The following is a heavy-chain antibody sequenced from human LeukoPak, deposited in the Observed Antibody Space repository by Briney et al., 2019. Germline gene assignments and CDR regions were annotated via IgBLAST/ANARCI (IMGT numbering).Heavy chain of an antibody. CDR3: ARDRGRGYDILTGEDY. J-gene: IGHJ4*02. CDR1: GITFSNYA. CDR2: IGYRGGSI. Sequence: GGSLRLSCAASGITFSNYAMSWVRQAPGKGLEWVSIIGYRGGSIYYAYSVKGRFTISRDNSKNTLSLQMNGLRPEDTAVYYCARDRGRGYDILTGEDYWGQGTLVTVSS. V-gene: IGHV3-23*01. D-gene: IGHD3-9*01.